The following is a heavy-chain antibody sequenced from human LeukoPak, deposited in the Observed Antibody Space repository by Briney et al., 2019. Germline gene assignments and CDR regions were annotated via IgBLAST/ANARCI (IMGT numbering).Heavy chain of an antibody. D-gene: IGHD5-18*01. CDR2: IIPIFGTA. CDR1: GGTFSSYA. J-gene: IGHJ4*02. Sequence: SVTVSCKASGGTFSSYAISWVRQAPGQGLEWMGGIIPIFGTANYAQKFQGRVTITADESTSTAYMELSSLRSEDTAVYFCASPEGGYSYGYVYWGQGTLVTVSS. CDR3: ASPEGGYSYGYVY. V-gene: IGHV1-69*13.